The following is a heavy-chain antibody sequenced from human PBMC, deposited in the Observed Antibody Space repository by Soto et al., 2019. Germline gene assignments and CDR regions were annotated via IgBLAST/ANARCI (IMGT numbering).Heavy chain of an antibody. J-gene: IGHJ6*02. CDR3: ARGPTVRVVVPAVTLYGMDV. CDR2: IIPIFGTA. Sequence: GASVKVSCKASRGTFSSYAISWVRQAPGQGLEWMGGIIPIFGTANYAQKFQGRVTITADESTSTAYMELSSLRSEDTAVYYCARGPTVRVVVPAVTLYGMDVWGQGTTVTVSS. D-gene: IGHD2-2*01. V-gene: IGHV1-69*13. CDR1: RGTFSSYA.